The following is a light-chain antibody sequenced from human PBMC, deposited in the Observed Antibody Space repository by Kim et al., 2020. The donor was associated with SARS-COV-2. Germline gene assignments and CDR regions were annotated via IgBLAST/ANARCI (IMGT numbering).Light chain of an antibody. CDR3: QQYNNWPVT. CDR2: GAS. CDR1: QSVSSN. J-gene: IGKJ4*01. Sequence: VSPGERATLPCRASQSVSSNLAWYQQKPGQAPRLLIYGASTRATGIPARFSGSGSGTEFTLTISSLQSEDFAVYYCQQYNNWPVTFGGGTKVDIK. V-gene: IGKV3-15*01.